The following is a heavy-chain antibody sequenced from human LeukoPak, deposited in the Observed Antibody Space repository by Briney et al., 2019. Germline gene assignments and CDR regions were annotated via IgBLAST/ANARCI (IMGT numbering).Heavy chain of an antibody. V-gene: IGHV5-51*01. CDR2: IYLGDSDT. CDR1: RYSFTNYW. J-gene: IGHJ4*02. Sequence: GESLQISCKGSRYSFTNYWIARVRQLPGKGLEWMGIIYLGDSDTRYIPSFQGQVTISADKSISTAYLQWSSLKASDTAMYYCARYSSGYPYPDYWGQGTLVTVSS. D-gene: IGHD3-22*01. CDR3: ARYSSGYPYPDY.